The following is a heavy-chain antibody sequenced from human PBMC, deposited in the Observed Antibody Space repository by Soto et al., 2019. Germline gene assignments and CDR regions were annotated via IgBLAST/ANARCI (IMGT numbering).Heavy chain of an antibody. CDR2: IDPSDSYT. Sequence: GAPQTISCKGAEEGFTSYWISWMRQKKGKGLDWMGRIDPSDSYTNYSPSFQGHVTISADKSISTAYLQWSSLKASDTAMYYCARLWHDYSNSESQLAACDSWGQGTRV. J-gene: IGHJ3*02. V-gene: IGHV5-10-1*01. D-gene: IGHD4-4*01. CDR3: ARLWHDYSNSESQLAACDS. CDR1: EEGFTSYW.